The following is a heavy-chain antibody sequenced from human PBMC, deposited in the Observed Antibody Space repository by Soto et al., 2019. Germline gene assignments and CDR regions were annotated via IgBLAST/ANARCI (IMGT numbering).Heavy chain of an antibody. CDR1: GYTFTDYY. CDR2: INPNTGDT. D-gene: IGHD3-10*01. J-gene: IGHJ5*01. V-gene: IGHV1-2*02. Sequence: QVQLVQSGAEVKKPGASVRVSCKASGYTFTDYYVHWVRQAPGQGLEWMAWINPNTGDTKYDQKFQGRVTVTRDTSYRILYMELSSLRSDDTAIYYCARKSLYGSGSSFDFWGQGTLVTVSS. CDR3: ARKSLYGSGSSFDF.